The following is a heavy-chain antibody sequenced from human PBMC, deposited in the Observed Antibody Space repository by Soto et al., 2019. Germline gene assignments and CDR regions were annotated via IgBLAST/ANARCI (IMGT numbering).Heavy chain of an antibody. CDR2: ISYDGSNK. CDR1: GFTFSSSG. Sequence: QVQLVESGGGVVQPGRSLRLSCAASGFTFSSSGMHWVRQAPGKGLEWVAVISYDGSNKYYADSVKGRFTISRDNSKNTLYLQMNSLRAEDTTVYYCAKDGLQWLLLGGWFDPWGQGTLVTVSS. D-gene: IGHD6-19*01. J-gene: IGHJ5*02. CDR3: AKDGLQWLLLGGWFDP. V-gene: IGHV3-30*18.